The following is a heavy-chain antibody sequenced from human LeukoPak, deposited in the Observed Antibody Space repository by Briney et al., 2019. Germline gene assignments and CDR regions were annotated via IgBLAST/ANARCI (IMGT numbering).Heavy chain of an antibody. CDR1: GFTFSSYS. Sequence: GGSLRLSCAAPGFTFSSYSMNWVRQAPGKGLEWVSSISSSSSYIYYADSVKGRFTISRDNAKNSLYLQMNSLRAEDTAVYHCARDTQTSGWYPETFDYWGQGTLVTVSS. CDR3: ARDTQTSGWYPETFDY. D-gene: IGHD6-19*01. V-gene: IGHV3-21*01. CDR2: ISSSSSYI. J-gene: IGHJ4*02.